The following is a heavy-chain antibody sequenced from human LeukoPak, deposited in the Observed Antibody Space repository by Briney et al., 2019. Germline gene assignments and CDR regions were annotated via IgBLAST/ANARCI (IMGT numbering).Heavy chain of an antibody. CDR3: ARGYGENYLNY. CDR2: IRYDGSDK. Sequence: GGSLRLSCEASGFTFNSYAMHWVRQVPGKGLRWVAFIRYDGSDKYYADSVKGRFTISRGNSKNTLYLQLNSLIPDDMAVYYCARGYGENYLNYWGQGTLVTVST. CDR1: GFTFNSYA. J-gene: IGHJ4*02. D-gene: IGHD4/OR15-4a*01. V-gene: IGHV3-30*02.